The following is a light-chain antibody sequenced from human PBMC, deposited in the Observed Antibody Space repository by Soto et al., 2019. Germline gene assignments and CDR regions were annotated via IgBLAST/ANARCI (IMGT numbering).Light chain of an antibody. V-gene: IGLV2-14*01. CDR1: SSDVGGYNY. J-gene: IGLJ2*01. CDR2: EVS. Sequence: HSALTQPASVSGSPGHSITLACTGTSSDVGGYNYVSWYQQHPGKAPKLMIYEVSNRPSGVSNRFSGSKSGNTASLTISGLQDDDEADYYCSSYTCSRAHEVVGGGTEVTVL. CDR3: SSYTCSRAHEV.